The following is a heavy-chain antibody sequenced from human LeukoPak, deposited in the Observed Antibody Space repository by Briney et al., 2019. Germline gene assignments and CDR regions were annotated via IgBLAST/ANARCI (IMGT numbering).Heavy chain of an antibody. J-gene: IGHJ4*02. CDR3: AAMTTVTHVDY. CDR1: GFTFDDYA. CDR2: ISWNSGSI. D-gene: IGHD4-17*01. Sequence: GRSLRLSCVASGFTFDDYAMHWVRQAPGKGLEWVSGISWNSGSIGYADSVKGRFTISRDNAKNSLYLQMNSLRAEDTAVYYCAAMTTVTHVDYWGQGTLVTVSS. V-gene: IGHV3-9*01.